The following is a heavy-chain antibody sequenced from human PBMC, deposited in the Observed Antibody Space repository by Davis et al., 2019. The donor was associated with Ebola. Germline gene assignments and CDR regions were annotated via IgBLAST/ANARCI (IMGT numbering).Heavy chain of an antibody. D-gene: IGHD3-10*01. CDR1: GGSISSYY. V-gene: IGHV4-59*12. J-gene: IGHJ6*04. Sequence: SETLSLTCTVSGGSISSYYWSWIRQPQGKGPEWNGYNYHSGSTYYNPSLKSRVTISVDRSKNQFSLKLSSVTAADTAVYYCARAFLWFGESTSVYGMDVWGKGTTVTVSS. CDR3: ARAFLWFGESTSVYGMDV. CDR2: NYHSGST.